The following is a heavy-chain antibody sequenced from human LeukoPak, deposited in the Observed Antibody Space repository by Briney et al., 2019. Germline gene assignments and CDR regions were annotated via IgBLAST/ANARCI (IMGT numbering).Heavy chain of an antibody. Sequence: GGSLRLSCAASGFTFSSYAMSWVRQAPGKGLEWVSAISGSGGSTYYADSVKGRFTISRDNSKNTLYLQMNSLRAEDTAVYYCATSSLYDSSGYYPRSDYWGQGTLVTVSS. D-gene: IGHD3-22*01. CDR1: GFTFSSYA. J-gene: IGHJ4*02. CDR2: ISGSGGST. CDR3: ATSSLYDSSGYYPRSDY. V-gene: IGHV3-23*01.